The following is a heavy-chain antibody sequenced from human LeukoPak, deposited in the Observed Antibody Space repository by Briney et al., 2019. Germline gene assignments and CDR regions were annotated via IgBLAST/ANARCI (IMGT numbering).Heavy chain of an antibody. CDR1: GGFSSRYY. J-gene: IGHJ4*02. CDR2: IFYSGHS. Sequence: SETLSLSCSVPGGFSSRYYWSWVRQPLGKGLEWLGHIFYSGHSNYNASLTSRIRMSVDTSKAQFSLELASVTAVDTAVYYCARIDPLGFFDQWGPGILVTVSS. CDR3: ARIDPLGFFDQ. D-gene: IGHD6-25*01. V-gene: IGHV4-59*12.